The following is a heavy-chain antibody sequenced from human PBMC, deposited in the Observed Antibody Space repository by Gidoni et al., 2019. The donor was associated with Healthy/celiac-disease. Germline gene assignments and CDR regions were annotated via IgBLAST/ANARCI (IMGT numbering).Heavy chain of an antibody. CDR1: GFTFSDYY. CDR3: ARDPRSGPMVRGVYNYYYGMDV. CDR2: ISSSGSTI. Sequence: QVQLVESGGGLVKPGGSLRLSCAASGFTFSDYYMSWIRQAPGKGLEWVSYISSSGSTIYYADSVKGRFTISRDNAKNSLYLQMNSLRAEDTAVYYCARDPRSGPMVRGVYNYYYGMDVWGQGTTVTVSS. V-gene: IGHV3-11*01. J-gene: IGHJ6*02. D-gene: IGHD3-10*01.